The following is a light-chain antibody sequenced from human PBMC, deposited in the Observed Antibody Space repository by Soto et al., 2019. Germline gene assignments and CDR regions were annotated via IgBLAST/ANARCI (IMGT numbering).Light chain of an antibody. CDR1: QGIDRW. CDR3: KQSKSFPLA. CDR2: AAS. Sequence: DIQMTQSPSSLSASVGDRVTITCRASQGIDRWLAWYQQKPGKAPKVLIYAASSLRSGVPSRFSGSGSRTDFSLTNSSLQPEDLATYYCKQSKSFPLAFGGGTKVDIK. J-gene: IGKJ4*01. V-gene: IGKV1-12*01.